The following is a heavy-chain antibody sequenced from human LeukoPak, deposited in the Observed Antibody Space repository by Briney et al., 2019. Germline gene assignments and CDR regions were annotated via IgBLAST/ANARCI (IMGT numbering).Heavy chain of an antibody. J-gene: IGHJ4*02. Sequence: GGSLRLSCAASGFTFSSNWMHWVRQAPGKGLEWVSTIDVSATDTYYPDSVKGRFTISRDDSKNMLYLQMNSLRGEDTAVYYCARSVRAAGKSPGFDFWGPGSLVTVSP. CDR3: ARSVRAAGKSPGFDF. CDR2: IDVSATDT. CDR1: GFTFSSNW. D-gene: IGHD6-13*01. V-gene: IGHV3-23*05.